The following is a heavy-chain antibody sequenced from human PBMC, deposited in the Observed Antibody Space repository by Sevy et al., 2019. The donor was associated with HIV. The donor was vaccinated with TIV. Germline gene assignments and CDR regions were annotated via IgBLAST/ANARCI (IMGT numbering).Heavy chain of an antibody. J-gene: IGHJ6*02. V-gene: IGHV3-30*03. CDR1: GVTFSSYG. CDR3: ADCGGLYGYYYGMDV. CDR2: ISYDGSKK. D-gene: IGHD2-21*01. Sequence: GGSLRLSCAASGVTFSSYGIHWVRQAPGKGLEWVAVISYDGSKKNHAESMKGRFTISRDNSKKTLYLEMSSLRPEDTAVYYCADCGGLYGYYYGMDVWGQGTTVTVSS.